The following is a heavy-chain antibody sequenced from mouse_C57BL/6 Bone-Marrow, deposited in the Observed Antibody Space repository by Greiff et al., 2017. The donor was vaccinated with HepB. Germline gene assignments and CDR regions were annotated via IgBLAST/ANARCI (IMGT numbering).Heavy chain of an antibody. Sequence: VQLKESGPGLVKPSQSLSLTCSVTGYSITSGYYWNWIRQFPGNKLEWMGYISYDGSNNYNPSLKNRISITRDTSKNQFFLKLNSVTTEDTATYYCAPVYDGYPAWFAFWGQGTLVTVSA. CDR2: ISYDGSN. D-gene: IGHD2-3*01. V-gene: IGHV3-6*01. CDR3: APVYDGYPAWFAF. J-gene: IGHJ3*01. CDR1: GYSITSGYY.